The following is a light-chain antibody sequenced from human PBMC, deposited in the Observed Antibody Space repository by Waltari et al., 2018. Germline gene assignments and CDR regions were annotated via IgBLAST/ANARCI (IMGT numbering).Light chain of an antibody. CDR3: MQALQTFT. Sequence: DIVMTQSPDSLAVSLGERATVNCKSSQSVLFSSDNKNYLAWYQQKPGQSPQLLIYWASNRASGVPDRFSGSGSGTDFTLRISRVEAEDVGVYYCMQALQTFTFGPGNKVDIK. J-gene: IGKJ3*01. CDR2: WAS. V-gene: IGKV4-1*01. CDR1: QSVLFSSDNKNY.